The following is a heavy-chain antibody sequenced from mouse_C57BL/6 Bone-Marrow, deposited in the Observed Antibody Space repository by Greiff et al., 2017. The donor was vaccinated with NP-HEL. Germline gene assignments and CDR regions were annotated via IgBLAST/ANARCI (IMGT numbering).Heavy chain of an antibody. CDR3: AREFPAWFAC. V-gene: IGHV1-59*01. CDR2: IDPSDSYT. Sequence: QVQLQQPGAELVRPGTSVKLSCKASGYTFTSYWMHWVKQRPGQGLEWIGVIDPSDSYTNYNQKFKGKATLTVDTSSSTAYMQLSSLTSEDSAVYCCAREFPAWFACWGQGTLVTVSA. J-gene: IGHJ3*01. CDR1: GYTFTSYW.